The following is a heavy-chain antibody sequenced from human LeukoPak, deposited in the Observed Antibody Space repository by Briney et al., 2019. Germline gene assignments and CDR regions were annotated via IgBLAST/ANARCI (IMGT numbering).Heavy chain of an antibody. J-gene: IGHJ6*04. CDR3: ARGLAGNVDV. Sequence: SQTLSLTCAISGDSVSSNSATWNWIRQSPSRGLEWLGRTYYRSKWHNEYAVSVRNLITINADTSKNQFSLQLNSVTPEDTAVYFCARGLAGNVDVWGKGTTVTVSS. V-gene: IGHV6-1*01. CDR2: TYYRSKWHN. CDR1: GDSVSSNSAT. D-gene: IGHD4-23*01.